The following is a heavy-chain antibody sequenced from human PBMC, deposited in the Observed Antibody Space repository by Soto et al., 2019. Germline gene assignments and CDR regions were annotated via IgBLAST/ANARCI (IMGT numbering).Heavy chain of an antibody. D-gene: IGHD6-13*01. J-gene: IGHJ4*02. CDR2: IYSGGSNE. Sequence: GGSLILWWAASGVACIVYCVHRVRQAPGKGLEWVAIIYSGGSNEYYADSVKGRFTISRDNSRNTLDLQMSSLRVEDTAVYYCARDANHGFSSSWFLDFWGQGTPVTVSS. CDR3: ARDANHGFSSSWFLDF. CDR1: GVACIVYC. V-gene: IGHV3-33*01.